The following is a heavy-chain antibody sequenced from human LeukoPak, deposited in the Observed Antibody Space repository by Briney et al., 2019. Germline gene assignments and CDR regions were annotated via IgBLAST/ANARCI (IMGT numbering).Heavy chain of an antibody. V-gene: IGHV4-34*01. CDR3: AIWFGEAFDY. D-gene: IGHD3-10*01. J-gene: IGHJ4*02. CDR2: INHSGST. CDR1: GGSFSGYY. Sequence: SETLSLTCAVYGGSFSGYYWSWIRQPPGKGLEWIGEINHSGSTNYNPSLKSRVTISVDTSKNQFSLKLSSVTAVDTAVYYCAIWFGEAFDYWGQGTLVTVSS.